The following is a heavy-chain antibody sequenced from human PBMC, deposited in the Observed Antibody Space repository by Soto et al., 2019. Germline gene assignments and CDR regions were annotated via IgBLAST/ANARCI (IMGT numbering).Heavy chain of an antibody. J-gene: IGHJ4*02. Sequence: ASVKVSCKASGYTFTSYAMHWVRQAPGQRLEWMGWINAGNGNTKYSQKFQGRVTITRDTSASTAYMELSSLRSEDTAVYYCARGSHIVVVTANPSPSDSWGQGSLV. CDR2: INAGNGNT. D-gene: IGHD2-21*02. CDR3: ARGSHIVVVTANPSPSDS. CDR1: GYTFTSYA. V-gene: IGHV1-3*01.